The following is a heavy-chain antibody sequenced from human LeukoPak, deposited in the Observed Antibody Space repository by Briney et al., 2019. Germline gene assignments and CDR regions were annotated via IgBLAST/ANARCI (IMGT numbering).Heavy chain of an antibody. CDR1: GFTFSNYD. CDR2: ISYDGSNK. D-gene: IGHD5-12*01. J-gene: IGHJ4*02. CDR3: ARSRGAEGIVATLYLSAVIFDY. Sequence: GGSLRLSCAASGFTFSNYDMHWVRQAPGKGLEWVAVISYDGSNKYYADSVKGRFTISRDNSKNTLYLQMNSLRSEDTAVYYCARSRGAEGIVATLYLSAVIFDYWGQGTLVTVSS. V-gene: IGHV3-30*03.